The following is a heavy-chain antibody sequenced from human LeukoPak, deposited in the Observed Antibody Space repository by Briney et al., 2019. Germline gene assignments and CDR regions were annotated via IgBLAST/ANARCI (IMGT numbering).Heavy chain of an antibody. D-gene: IGHD2-2*01. J-gene: IGHJ6*03. CDR1: GGSISSGDYY. CDR3: ARVGCSSTSCYIDHYYMHV. Sequence: PSQTLSLTCTVSGGSISSGDYYWSWIRRPPGKGLEWIGYIYYSGSTYYNPSLKSRVTISVDTSKNQFSLKLSSVTAADTAVYYCARVGCSSTSCYIDHYYMHVWGKGTTVTVSS. CDR2: IYYSGST. V-gene: IGHV4-30-4*01.